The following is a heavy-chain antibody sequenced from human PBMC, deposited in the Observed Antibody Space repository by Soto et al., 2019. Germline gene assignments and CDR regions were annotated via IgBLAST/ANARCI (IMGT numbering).Heavy chain of an antibody. CDR1: GFTISSYA. CDR3: AKYSSGWYYPFDY. D-gene: IGHD6-19*01. V-gene: IGHV3-23*01. CDR2: ISASGGST. J-gene: IGHJ4*02. Sequence: EVQLLESGGGLVQPGGSLRLSCAASGFTISSYAMSWVRQAPGKGLEWVSAISASGGSTYYADSVKGRFTISRDNSKNTLYLQMNSLRAEDTAVYYCAKYSSGWYYPFDYWGQGTLVTVSS.